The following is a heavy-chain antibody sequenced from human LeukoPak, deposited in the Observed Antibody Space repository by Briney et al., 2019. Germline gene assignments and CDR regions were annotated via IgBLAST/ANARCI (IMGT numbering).Heavy chain of an antibody. CDR1: GGSFSGYY. Sequence: SETLSLTCAVSGGSFSGYYWSWIRQPPGKGLEWIGEINHSGSTNYNPSLKSRVTISVDTSKNQFSLKLGSVTAADTAVYYCARRLKQWLVQGGVGAFDIWGQGTMVTVSS. D-gene: IGHD6-19*01. J-gene: IGHJ3*02. CDR3: ARRLKQWLVQGGVGAFDI. V-gene: IGHV4-34*01. CDR2: INHSGST.